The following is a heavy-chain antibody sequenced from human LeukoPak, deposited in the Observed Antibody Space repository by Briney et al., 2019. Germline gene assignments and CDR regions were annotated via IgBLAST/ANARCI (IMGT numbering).Heavy chain of an antibody. J-gene: IGHJ4*02. CDR3: AREGDSSGPSVGLDY. CDR2: ISSSSSTI. V-gene: IGHV3-48*02. CDR1: GFTFSSYS. D-gene: IGHD3-22*01. Sequence: PGGSLRLSCAASGFTFSSYSMNWVRQAPGKGLEWVSYISSSSSTIYHADSVKGRFTISRDVAKNSLDLQMNSLRDEDTAVYYCAREGDSSGPSVGLDYWGQGTLVTVSS.